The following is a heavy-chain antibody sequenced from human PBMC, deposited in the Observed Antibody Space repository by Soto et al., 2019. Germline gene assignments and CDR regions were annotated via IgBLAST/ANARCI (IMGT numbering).Heavy chain of an antibody. D-gene: IGHD3-16*01. V-gene: IGHV3-73*01. J-gene: IGHJ5*02. Sequence: GGSRRRSWAASGFAFSGSAMYWVRPASGKGPEWVGRIRSKGHNYATEYAASVKGRFTISRDDSKNTAYLQMNSLQTEDTAVYYCTRDLFSYDYSGILWFDPWGQGTLVTVS. CDR1: GFAFSGSA. CDR2: IRSKGHNYAT. CDR3: TRDLFSYDYSGILWFDP.